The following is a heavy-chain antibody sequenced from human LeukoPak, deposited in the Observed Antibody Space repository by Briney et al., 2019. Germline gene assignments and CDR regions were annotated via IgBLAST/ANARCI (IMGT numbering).Heavy chain of an antibody. Sequence: GGSLRLSCAASGFTFSSYAMSWVRQAPGKGLEWVSAISGSGDSTYYADSVKGRFTISRDNSKNTLYLQMNSLRAEDTAMYYCAKCYGDYIRYFDYWGQGTLVTVSS. CDR1: GFTFSSYA. CDR2: ISGSGDST. CDR3: AKCYGDYIRYFDY. D-gene: IGHD4-17*01. V-gene: IGHV3-23*01. J-gene: IGHJ4*02.